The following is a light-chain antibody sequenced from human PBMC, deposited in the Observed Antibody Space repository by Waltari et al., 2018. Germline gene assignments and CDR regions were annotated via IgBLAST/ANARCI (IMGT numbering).Light chain of an antibody. Sequence: QSALTQPASVSGSPGQSITISCTGSSSDVGGYNYVSWYQQHPGKAPKVMIYDVSNRPSGVSNRLSGSKSGNTASLTISGLQAEDEADYYCSSYTSSSTLYVFGTGTKVTVL. CDR2: DVS. V-gene: IGLV2-14*03. CDR3: SSYTSSSTLYV. CDR1: SSDVGGYNY. J-gene: IGLJ1*01.